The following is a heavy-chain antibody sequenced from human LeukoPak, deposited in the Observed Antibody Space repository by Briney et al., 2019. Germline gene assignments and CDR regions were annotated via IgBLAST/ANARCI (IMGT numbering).Heavy chain of an antibody. J-gene: IGHJ4*02. CDR2: ISVGGGST. CDR3: AKDSVYCGSASCYSDY. V-gene: IGHV3-23*01. CDR1: GFTFSSYG. Sequence: GGSLRLSCAASGFTFSSYGMGWVRQAPGKGLEWVSAISVGGGSTYYADSVKGRFAISRDNSKSTLYLQMNSLRAEDTAVYHCAKDSVYCGSASCYSDYWGQGTLVTVSS. D-gene: IGHD2-2*01.